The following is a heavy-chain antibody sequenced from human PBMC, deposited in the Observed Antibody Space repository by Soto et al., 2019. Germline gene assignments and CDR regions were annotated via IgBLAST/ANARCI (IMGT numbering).Heavy chain of an antibody. V-gene: IGHV3-43*01. D-gene: IGHD3-10*01. CDR1: GFTFDDYT. CDR2: ISWDGGST. Sequence: EVQLVESGGVVVQPGGSLRLSCAASGFTFDDYTMHWVRQAPGKGLEWVSLISWDGGSTYYADSVKGRFTISRDNSKNSLYLQMNSLRTEDTALYYCAKDIKGRVVRLSDAFDIWGQGTMVTVSS. J-gene: IGHJ3*02. CDR3: AKDIKGRVVRLSDAFDI.